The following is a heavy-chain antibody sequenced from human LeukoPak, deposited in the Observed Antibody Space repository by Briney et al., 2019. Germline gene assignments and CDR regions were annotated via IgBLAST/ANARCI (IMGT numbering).Heavy chain of an antibody. CDR2: IRYDGNDK. CDR1: GFMFRGYG. D-gene: IGHD2-21*01. Sequence: GGSLRLSCAASGFMFRGYGMHWVRQAPGKGLEWVAFIRYDGNDKQYADSVKGRFTISRGNSKNTLYLQMNSLRTEDTAVYYCAKDERVILTNMDVWGKGTTVTISS. J-gene: IGHJ6*03. CDR3: AKDERVILTNMDV. V-gene: IGHV3-30*02.